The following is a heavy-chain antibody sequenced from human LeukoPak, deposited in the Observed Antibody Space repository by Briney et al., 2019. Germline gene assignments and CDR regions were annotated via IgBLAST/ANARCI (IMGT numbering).Heavy chain of an antibody. CDR2: INHSGNT. CDR1: GGTFSGYY. CDR3: ARPFLRFSSGWHFDC. J-gene: IGHJ4*02. D-gene: IGHD6-19*01. Sequence: SETLSLTCAVYGGTFSGYYWSWIRQPPGKGLEWIGEINHSGNTNYNPSLKSRVTISIDTSKNQFSLKLSSVTAADTAIYYCARPFLRFSSGWHFDCWGQGILVTVSS. V-gene: IGHV4-34*01.